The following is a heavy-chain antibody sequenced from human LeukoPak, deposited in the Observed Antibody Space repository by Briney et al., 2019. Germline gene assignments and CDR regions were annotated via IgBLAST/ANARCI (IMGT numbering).Heavy chain of an antibody. J-gene: IGHJ4*02. V-gene: IGHV3-30-3*01. CDR1: GFTFNSYA. Sequence: PGGSLRLSCAASGFTFNSYAMHWVRQAPGKGLEWVAVISSDGGNKYYADSVKGRFTISRDNSKNTLFLQMNSLRAEDTAIYYCARDTSGSYGCLDYWGQGTLVTVSS. CDR3: ARDTSGSYGCLDY. D-gene: IGHD1-26*01. CDR2: ISSDGGNK.